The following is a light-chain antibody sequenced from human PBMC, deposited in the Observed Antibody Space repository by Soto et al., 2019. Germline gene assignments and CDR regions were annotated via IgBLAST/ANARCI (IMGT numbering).Light chain of an antibody. J-gene: IGLJ3*02. V-gene: IGLV3-21*02. CDR3: QVWDSSSDWV. Sequence: SYELTQPPSVSVAPGQTARITCEGNDMGTKSVSWFQQKAGQAPVLVVYDDSDRPSGIPERFSGSDSGNTATLTISRVEAGDEADYYCQVWDSSSDWVFGGETKLTVL. CDR1: DMGTKS. CDR2: DDS.